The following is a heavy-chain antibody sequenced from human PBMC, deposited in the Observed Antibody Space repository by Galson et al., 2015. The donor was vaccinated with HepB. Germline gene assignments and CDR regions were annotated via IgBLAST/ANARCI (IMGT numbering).Heavy chain of an antibody. V-gene: IGHV3-33*01. Sequence: SLRLSCAASGFTFSSYGMHWVRQAPGKGLEWVAVIWYDGSNKYYADSVKGRFTISRDNSKNTLYLQMNSLRAEDTAVYYCARGESSSSVFVNAVFDYWGQGTLVTVSS. CDR3: ARGESSSSVFVNAVFDY. D-gene: IGHD6-6*01. CDR2: IWYDGSNK. J-gene: IGHJ4*02. CDR1: GFTFSSYG.